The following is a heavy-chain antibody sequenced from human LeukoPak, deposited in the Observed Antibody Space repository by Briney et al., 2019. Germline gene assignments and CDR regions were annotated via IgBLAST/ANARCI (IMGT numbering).Heavy chain of an antibody. CDR2: IYSPGGT. J-gene: IGHJ3*02. CDR3: ARAPFSADSSATPPAFDI. Sequence: PGGSLILPCAAAGFTVSRHYMSWVRQDPRKGLEWVSIIYSPGGTYHADSVKGRFTISRDNSKNTIYLQMSSLRVDDTAVYYCARAPFSADSSATPPAFDIWGHGTMVTVSS. V-gene: IGHV3-53*01. CDR1: GFTVSRHY. D-gene: IGHD3-22*01.